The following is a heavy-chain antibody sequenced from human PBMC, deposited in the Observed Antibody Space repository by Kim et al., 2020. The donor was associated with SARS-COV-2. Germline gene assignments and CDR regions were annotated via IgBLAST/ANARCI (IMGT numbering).Heavy chain of an antibody. CDR3: ARDQMVFWSGYSMGYYYYGMDV. CDR2: INPNSGGT. D-gene: IGHD3-3*01. CDR1: GYTFTGYY. Sequence: ASVKVSCKASGYTFTGYYMHWVRQAPGQGLEWMGWINPNSGGTNYAQKFQGRVTMTRDTSISTAYMELSRLKSDDTAVYYCARDQMVFWSGYSMGYYYYGMDVWGQGTTVTVSS. V-gene: IGHV1-2*02. J-gene: IGHJ6*02.